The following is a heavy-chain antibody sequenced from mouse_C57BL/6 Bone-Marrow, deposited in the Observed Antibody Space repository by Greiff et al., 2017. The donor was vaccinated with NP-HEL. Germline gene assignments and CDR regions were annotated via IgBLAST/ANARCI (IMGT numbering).Heavy chain of an antibody. D-gene: IGHD1-2*01. CDR1: GFNIKDYY. J-gene: IGHJ4*01. CDR3: AINAIRRRNNYALDY. CDR2: IDPEDGET. V-gene: IGHV14-2*01. Sequence: EVQLQQSGAELVKPGASVKLSCTASGFNIKDYYMHWVKQRPEQGLEWIGRIDPEDGETKYAPNFQGKATITADTSSNTAYLQLSSLTSEDTAVSYCAINAIRRRNNYALDYWGQGTTVTVSS.